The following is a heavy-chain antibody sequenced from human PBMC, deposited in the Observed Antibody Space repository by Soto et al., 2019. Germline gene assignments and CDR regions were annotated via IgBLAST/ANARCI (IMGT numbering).Heavy chain of an antibody. V-gene: IGHV4-39*01. Sequence: PSETLSLTCTVSGGSISSSSYYWGWISQPPGKGLEWIGSIYYSGSTYYNPSLKSRVTISVDTSKNQFSLKLSSVTAADTAVYYCAIPNYGSGSFDYWGQGTLVTVSS. CDR2: IYYSGST. J-gene: IGHJ4*02. CDR1: GGSISSSSYY. D-gene: IGHD3-10*01. CDR3: AIPNYGSGSFDY.